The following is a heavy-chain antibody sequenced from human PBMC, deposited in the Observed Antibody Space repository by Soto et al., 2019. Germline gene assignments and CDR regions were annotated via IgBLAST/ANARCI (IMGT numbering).Heavy chain of an antibody. Sequence: VQLVESGGGLVQPGGSLRLSCVASGFTFSSYSLNWVRQAPGKGLEWVSYISSSSGTIYYADSVKGRFTISRDNAENSLYLQMNSLRDDDTDVYYCAREDPWSANADDMDVWGQGTTVTVSS. J-gene: IGHJ6*02. CDR1: GFTFSSYS. D-gene: IGHD3-3*01. CDR2: ISSSSGTI. CDR3: AREDPWSANADDMDV. V-gene: IGHV3-48*02.